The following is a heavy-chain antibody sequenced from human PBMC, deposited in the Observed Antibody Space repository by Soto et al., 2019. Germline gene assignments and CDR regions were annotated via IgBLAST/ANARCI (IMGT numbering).Heavy chain of an antibody. Sequence: LSLTCTVSGGSISSGGYYWSWIRQHPGKGLEWIGYIYYSGSTYYNPSLESRVTISVDTSKNQFSLKLSSVTAADTAVYYCARSFIKSPQFDYWGQGTLVTVSS. CDR3: ARSFIKSPQFDY. J-gene: IGHJ4*02. D-gene: IGHD3-16*02. CDR2: IYYSGST. V-gene: IGHV4-31*03. CDR1: GGSISSGGYY.